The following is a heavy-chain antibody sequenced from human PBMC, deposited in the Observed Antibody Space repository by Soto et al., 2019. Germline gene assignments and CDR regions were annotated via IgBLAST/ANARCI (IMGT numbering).Heavy chain of an antibody. CDR2: ISGSTGNT. V-gene: IGHV3-23*01. CDR1: GFTFSNYA. J-gene: IGHJ4*02. Sequence: GGSLRLSCAASGFTFSNYAMNWVRQAPGKGLEWVSGISGSTGNTYYADSLKGRFTISRDNSKNTIYLQMHSLRAEDTALYYCAKGEDSFGFTRFDFWGQGDLVTVSS. CDR3: AKGEDSFGFTRFDF. D-gene: IGHD5-18*01.